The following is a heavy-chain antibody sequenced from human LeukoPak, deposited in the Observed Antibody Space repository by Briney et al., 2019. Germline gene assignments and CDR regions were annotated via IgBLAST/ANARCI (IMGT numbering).Heavy chain of an antibody. J-gene: IGHJ4*02. CDR3: AHALRGDYGGVDY. Sequence: SVPTLVDPTLPLTLTCTFSGFSPSTSGVGVGSIRQPPVKALEWLAFIYWNDNKHYSPSLKSRPTIPKISSKKQVVLTMTNMDPVDTATYYCAHALRGDYGGVDYWGQGTLVTVSS. D-gene: IGHD2-21*01. CDR1: GFSPSTSGVG. V-gene: IGHV2-5*01. CDR2: IYWNDNK.